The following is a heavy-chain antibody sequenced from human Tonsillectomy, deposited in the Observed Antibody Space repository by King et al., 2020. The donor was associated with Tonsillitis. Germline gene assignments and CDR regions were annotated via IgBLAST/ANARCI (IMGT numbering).Heavy chain of an antibody. Sequence: VQLVESGGGLVKPGGSLRLSCAASGFTFSSYSMNWVRQAPGKGLEWVSSSSSSSSYIYYADSVKGRFTISRDNAKNSLFLQMNSLRAEDTAVYYCARETVTIGYWYFDLWGRGTLVTVSS. CDR3: ARETVTIGYWYFDL. CDR1: GFTFSSYS. V-gene: IGHV3-21*01. CDR2: SSSSSSYI. J-gene: IGHJ2*01. D-gene: IGHD4-17*01.